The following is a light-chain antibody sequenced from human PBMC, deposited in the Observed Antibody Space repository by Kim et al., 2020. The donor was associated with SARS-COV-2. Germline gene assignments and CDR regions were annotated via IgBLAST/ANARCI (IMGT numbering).Light chain of an antibody. CDR3: ATWDDSLNEWV. CDR1: GSNIERNV. Sequence: QSVLTQSPSVSGTPGQRVTISCFGSGSNIERNVVNWYQQFPGTAPKLLMYATDQRSSGVPDRFCGSRSGTSASLAISGLQSDDEADYYCATWDDSLNEWVFGGGTQLTVL. J-gene: IGLJ3*02. CDR2: ATD. V-gene: IGLV1-44*01.